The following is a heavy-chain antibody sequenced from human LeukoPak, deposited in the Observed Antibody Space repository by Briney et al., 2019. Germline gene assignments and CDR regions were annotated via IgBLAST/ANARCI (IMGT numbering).Heavy chain of an antibody. CDR2: VYSSGNT. CDR1: GGSITSGSFY. D-gene: IGHD1-26*01. CDR3: ARDPNSGSSDFDY. Sequence: SVTLSLTCTVSGGSITSGSFYWGWIRQPPGKGLEGIASVYSSGNTYYKPSLQSRLTISLDTSKNQISLKVSSVTAADTAVYYCARDPNSGSSDFDYWGQGTLVTVSS. J-gene: IGHJ4*02. V-gene: IGHV4-39*07.